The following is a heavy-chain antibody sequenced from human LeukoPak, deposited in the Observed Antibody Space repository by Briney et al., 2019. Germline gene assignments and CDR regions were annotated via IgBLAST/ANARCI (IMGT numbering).Heavy chain of an antibody. Sequence: GASVRVSCKASGYTFTSYYIHWVRQAPGQGLEWMGIINPSGGSTTYAQKFQGRVTMTRDTTTSTVYMELSSLRSEDTAVYYCARGYYDILTGYYDPALNYFDYWGQGTLVTVSS. CDR1: GYTFTSYY. J-gene: IGHJ4*02. V-gene: IGHV1-46*01. CDR2: INPSGGST. D-gene: IGHD3-9*01. CDR3: ARGYYDILTGYYDPALNYFDY.